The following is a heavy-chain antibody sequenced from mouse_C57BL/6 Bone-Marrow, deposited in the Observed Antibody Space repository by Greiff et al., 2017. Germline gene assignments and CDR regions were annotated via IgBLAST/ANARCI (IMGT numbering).Heavy chain of an antibody. J-gene: IGHJ2*01. CDR1: GYTFTSYW. Sequence: QVQLQQPGAELVKPGASVKLSCKASGYTFTSYWMQWVKQRPGPGLEWIGEIDPSDSYTNYHQKFKGKATFTVDTYPSTAYMQLISLTSDDYAVYYCERSFSYWYFYCRSQGRTLAVTS. CDR3: ERSFSYWYFYC. D-gene: IGHD2-10*01. CDR2: IDPSDSYT. V-gene: IGHV1-50*01.